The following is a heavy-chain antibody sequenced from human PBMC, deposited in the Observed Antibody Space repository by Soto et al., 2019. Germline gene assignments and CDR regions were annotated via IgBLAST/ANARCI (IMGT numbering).Heavy chain of an antibody. CDR2: IYYSGST. CDR1: GGSISSGGYY. D-gene: IGHD6-19*01. V-gene: IGHV4-31*03. CDR3: ARGSMTVAGRVGWLDP. Sequence: PSETLSLTCTVSGGSISSGGYYWSWIRQHPGKGLEWIGYIYYSGSTYYNPSLKSRVTISVDTSKNQFSLKLSSVTAADTAVYFCARGSMTVAGRVGWLDPWGQGTLVTVSS. J-gene: IGHJ5*02.